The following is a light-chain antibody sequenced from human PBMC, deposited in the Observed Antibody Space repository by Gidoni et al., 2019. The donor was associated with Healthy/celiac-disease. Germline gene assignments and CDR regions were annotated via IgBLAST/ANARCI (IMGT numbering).Light chain of an antibody. Sequence: SSELTQDPAVSVALGQTVRITCQGDSLRSYYASWYLQKPGQAPVLVIYGKNNRPSGIPDRFSGSSSGNTASLTITGAQAEDEADYYCNSWDSSGNHGVFGGGTKLTVL. CDR1: SLRSYY. CDR3: NSWDSSGNHGV. V-gene: IGLV3-19*01. CDR2: GKN. J-gene: IGLJ2*01.